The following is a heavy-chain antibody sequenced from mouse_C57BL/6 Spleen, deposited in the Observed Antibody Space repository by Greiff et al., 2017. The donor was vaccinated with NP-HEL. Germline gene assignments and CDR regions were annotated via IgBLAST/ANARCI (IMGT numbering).Heavy chain of an antibody. D-gene: IGHD2-3*01. CDR1: GFTFSSYG. CDR2: ISSGGSYT. V-gene: IGHV5-6*01. CDR3: ARLGDGYPFAY. Sequence: EVKLMESGGDLVKPGGSLKLSCAASGFTFSSYGMSWVRQTPDKRLEWVATISSGGSYTYYPDSVKGRFTISRDNAKNTLYLQMSSLKSEDTAMYYCARLGDGYPFAYWGQGTLVTVSA. J-gene: IGHJ3*01.